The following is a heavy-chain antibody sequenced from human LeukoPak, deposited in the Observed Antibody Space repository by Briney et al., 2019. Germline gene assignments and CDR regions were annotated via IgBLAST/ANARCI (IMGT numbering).Heavy chain of an antibody. CDR3: TGSSWSHDAFDI. Sequence: SETLSLTCTVSGGSISSYYWSWIRQPPGKGLEWIGYIYYSGSTNYNPSLKSRVTISVDTSKNQFSLKLSSVTAADTAVYYCTGSSWSHDAFDIWGQGTMVTVSS. J-gene: IGHJ3*02. CDR2: IYYSGST. V-gene: IGHV4-59*12. CDR1: GGSISSYY. D-gene: IGHD6-13*01.